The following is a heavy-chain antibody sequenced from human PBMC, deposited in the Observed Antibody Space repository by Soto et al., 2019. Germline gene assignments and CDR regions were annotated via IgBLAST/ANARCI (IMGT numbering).Heavy chain of an antibody. CDR3: ARPSSSSSSVDYYYYGMDV. J-gene: IGHJ6*02. D-gene: IGHD6-6*01. CDR2: IIPIFGTA. CDR1: GGTFSSYA. Sequence: VASVKVSCKASGGTFSSYAISWVRQAPGQGLEWMGGIIPIFGTANYAQKFQGRVTITADKSTSTAYMELSSLRSEDTAVYYCARPSSSSSSVDYYYYGMDVWGQGTTVTVSS. V-gene: IGHV1-69*06.